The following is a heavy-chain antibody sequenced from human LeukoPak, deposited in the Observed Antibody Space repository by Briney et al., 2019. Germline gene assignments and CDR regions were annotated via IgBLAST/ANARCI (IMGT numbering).Heavy chain of an antibody. J-gene: IGHJ4*02. CDR1: GFTFSNSA. CDR3: AGERDRDGCFRY. Sequence: PGGSLRLSCAASGFTFSNSAMHWVRQAPGKGLEWLTFISYDGSSKYYADAAKGRFTISRDNSKNTLYLEMSSLGLQDTAVYFCAGERDRDGCFRYWGQGTLVTVSS. V-gene: IGHV3-30*12. D-gene: IGHD3-10*01. CDR2: ISYDGSSK.